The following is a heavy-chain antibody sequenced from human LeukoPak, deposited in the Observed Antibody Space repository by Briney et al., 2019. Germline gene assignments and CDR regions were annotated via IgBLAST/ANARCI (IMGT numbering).Heavy chain of an antibody. Sequence: ASVKVSCKASGGTFSSYTISWVRQAPGQGLEWMGWINPNSGGTNYAQKFQGRVTITRDTSISTAYMELSRLRSDDTAVYYCARGGKKQMATTPCGYWGQGTLVTVSS. CDR3: ARGGKKQMATTPCGY. D-gene: IGHD5-24*01. CDR2: INPNSGGT. V-gene: IGHV1-2*02. J-gene: IGHJ4*02. CDR1: GGTFSSYT.